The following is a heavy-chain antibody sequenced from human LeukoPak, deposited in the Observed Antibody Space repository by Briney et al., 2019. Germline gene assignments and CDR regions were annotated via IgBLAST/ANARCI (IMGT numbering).Heavy chain of an antibody. Sequence: ASVKVSCKASGYTFTGYYMHWVRQAPGQGLEWMGWISAYNGNTNYAQKLQGRVTMTTDTSTSTAYMELRSLRSDDTAVYYCARGQLWSNQGVYWGQGTLVTVSS. V-gene: IGHV1-18*04. J-gene: IGHJ4*02. CDR2: ISAYNGNT. CDR1: GYTFTGYY. D-gene: IGHD5-18*01. CDR3: ARGQLWSNQGVY.